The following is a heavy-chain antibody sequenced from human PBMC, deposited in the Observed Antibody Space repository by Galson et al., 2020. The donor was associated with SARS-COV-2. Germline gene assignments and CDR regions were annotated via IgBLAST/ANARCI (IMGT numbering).Heavy chain of an antibody. J-gene: IGHJ4*02. CDR3: AKDLQIWSHDYYLDS. V-gene: IGHV3-30*18. CDR2: ISYDGSNK. CDR1: GFTFSSYG. Sequence: GGSLRLSCAASGFTFSSYGMHWVRQAPGKGLEWVTSISYDGSNKYYADSVKGRITISRDNSKNTLYLQMNSLRADDTAVYYCAKDLQIWSHDYYLDSWGQGNLVTVSS. D-gene: IGHD5-18*01.